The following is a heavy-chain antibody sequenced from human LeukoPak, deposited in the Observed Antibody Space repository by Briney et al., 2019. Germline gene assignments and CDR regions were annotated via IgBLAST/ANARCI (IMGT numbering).Heavy chain of an antibody. D-gene: IGHD6-6*01. CDR2: TNPNSGGT. Sequence: GGAVKDSCRASGYTITGYYMHGVGRAPGQGGEGMGGTNPNSGGTNYAQTFQGRVTITRDAPISTAYMELTRLRSDDTAVYYCAHSSSSGYYYHMGVWGKGTPVTVSS. CDR3: AHSSSSGYYYHMGV. J-gene: IGHJ6*03. V-gene: IGHV1-2*02. CDR1: GYTITGYY.